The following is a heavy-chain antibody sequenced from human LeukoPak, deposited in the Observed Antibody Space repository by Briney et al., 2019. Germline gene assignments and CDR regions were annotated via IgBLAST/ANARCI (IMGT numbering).Heavy chain of an antibody. CDR1: GFTFDDYA. CDR2: ISWDGGSS. CDR3: VKDHGRASVAGREGFFDY. V-gene: IGHV3-43D*03. D-gene: IGHD6-19*01. Sequence: GGSLRLSCEASGFTFDDYAMHWVRQAPGKGLEWVSLISWDGGSSFYADSVRGRFTMSRDNSKNSLYLQMNTLRAEDTALYYCVKDHGRASVAGREGFFDYWGHGTLVTVSS. J-gene: IGHJ4*01.